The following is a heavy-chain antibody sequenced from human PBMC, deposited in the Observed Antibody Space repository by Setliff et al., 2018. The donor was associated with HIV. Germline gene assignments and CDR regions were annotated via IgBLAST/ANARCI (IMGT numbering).Heavy chain of an antibody. V-gene: IGHV1-18*01. CDR3: ARVGFSSRHTGDFFDS. CDR1: GYAFSSYG. CDR2: IHPYTGDT. Sequence: GASVKVSCKAFGYAFSSYGINWLRQAPGQGLEWMGWIHPYTGDTDQGQKVQGRLTMTTDTSTNTAYMELTSLRSDDTAVYFCARVGFSSRHTGDFFDSWGQGTLVTVSS. J-gene: IGHJ4*02. D-gene: IGHD5-18*01.